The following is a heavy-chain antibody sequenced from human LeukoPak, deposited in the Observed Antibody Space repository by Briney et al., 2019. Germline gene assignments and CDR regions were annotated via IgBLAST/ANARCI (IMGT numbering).Heavy chain of an antibody. CDR2: INHSGST. Sequence: SETLSLTCAVYGGSFSGYYWSWIRQPPGKGLEWIGEINHSGSTYYNPSLKSRVAISVDTSKNQFSLKMSSVTAADTAVYYCARAVGRIAAAGTYYYYYYMDVWGKGTTVTVSS. D-gene: IGHD6-13*01. CDR3: ARAVGRIAAAGTYYYYYYMDV. V-gene: IGHV4-34*01. CDR1: GGSFSGYY. J-gene: IGHJ6*03.